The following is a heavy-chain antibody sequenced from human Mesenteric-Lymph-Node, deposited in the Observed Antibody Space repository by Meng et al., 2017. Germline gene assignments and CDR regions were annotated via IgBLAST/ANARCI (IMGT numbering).Heavy chain of an antibody. D-gene: IGHD2-21*01. V-gene: IGHV4-30-4*01. Sequence: VQRQESCPGVVGPSHTLSLTFTGSGGSMSSGNYYWSWIRQPPGKGLEWIGYIHHSGSAYYNPSLKSRVSISVDTSKNQFSLNLNSMTAADTAVYYCASFDHIPRRNYFDYWGQGTLVTVSS. J-gene: IGHJ4*02. CDR2: IHHSGSA. CDR3: ASFDHIPRRNYFDY. CDR1: GGSMSSGNYY.